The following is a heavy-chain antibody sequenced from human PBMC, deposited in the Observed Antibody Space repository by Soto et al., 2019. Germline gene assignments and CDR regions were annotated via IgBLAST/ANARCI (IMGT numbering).Heavy chain of an antibody. D-gene: IGHD1-1*01. J-gene: IGHJ5*02. Sequence: SETLSLTCTVSGASISGFYWSWIRKSAGKGLDWIGRIYATGTTDYNPSLKSRVMMSVDTSKKQFSLKLRSVTAADTAVYYCVRDGTKTLRDWFDPWGQGISVTVYS. V-gene: IGHV4-4*07. CDR1: GASISGFY. CDR3: VRDGTKTLRDWFDP. CDR2: IYATGTT.